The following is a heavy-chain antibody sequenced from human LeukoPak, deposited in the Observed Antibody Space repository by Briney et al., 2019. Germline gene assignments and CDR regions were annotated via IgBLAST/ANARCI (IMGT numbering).Heavy chain of an antibody. CDR1: GFTFSGSD. CDR2: IRSKANSYAT. J-gene: IGHJ4*02. V-gene: IGHV3-73*01. Sequence: GGSLRLSCAASGFTFSGSDMHWVRQASGKGLEWVGCIRSKANSYATAYAASVKGRFTISRDDSKNTAYLQMNSLKTGDTAVYYCTRQAGYDSSGYYTGYWGQGTLVTVSS. D-gene: IGHD3-22*01. CDR3: TRQAGYDSSGYYTGY.